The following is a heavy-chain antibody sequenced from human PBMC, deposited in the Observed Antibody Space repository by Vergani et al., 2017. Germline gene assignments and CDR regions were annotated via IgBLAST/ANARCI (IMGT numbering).Heavy chain of an antibody. V-gene: IGHV3-30*03. Sequence: QVQLVESGGGVVQPGRSLRLSCAASGFTFSSYSMHWVRQAPGKGLEWVAVISYDGSNKYYADSVKGRFTISRDNSKNTLYLQMNSLRAEDTAVYYCARGQVPRVYYYYYYMDVWGKXP. CDR3: ARGQVPRVYYYYYYMDV. J-gene: IGHJ6*03. CDR2: ISYDGSNK. CDR1: GFTFSSYS.